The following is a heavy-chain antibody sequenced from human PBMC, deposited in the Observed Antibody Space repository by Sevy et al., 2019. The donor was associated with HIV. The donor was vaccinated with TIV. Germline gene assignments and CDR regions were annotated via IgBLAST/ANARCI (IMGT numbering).Heavy chain of an antibody. D-gene: IGHD3-16*01. CDR2: IKSDGSDK. CDR1: GFTFSAYW. V-gene: IGHV3-7*01. J-gene: IGHJ4*02. CDR3: AQETVGRFDS. Sequence: GGSLRLSCAASGFTFSAYWMNWVRQAPGKGLEWVANIKSDGSDKHYVDSVEGRFTISRDNAKNLLYLQMNSLRVEDTAVDYCAQETVGRFDSWGQGTLVTVSS.